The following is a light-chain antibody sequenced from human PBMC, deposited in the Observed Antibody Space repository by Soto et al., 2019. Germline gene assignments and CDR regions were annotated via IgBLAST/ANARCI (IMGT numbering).Light chain of an antibody. J-gene: IGKJ2*01. CDR1: QSVSSY. Sequence: EIGLTQSQATLSLSPGERATLSCRASQSVSSYLAWYQQKPGQAPRLLIYDASNRATGIPARFSGSGSGTDFTLTISSLEPEDFAVYYCQQRSNWPPYTFGQGTKLEIK. V-gene: IGKV3-11*01. CDR2: DAS. CDR3: QQRSNWPPYT.